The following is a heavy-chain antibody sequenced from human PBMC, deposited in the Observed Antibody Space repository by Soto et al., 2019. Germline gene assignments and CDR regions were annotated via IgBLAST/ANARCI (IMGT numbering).Heavy chain of an antibody. CDR2: ISGSGNSP. D-gene: IGHD1-26*01. J-gene: IGHJ5*02. Sequence: EVQLVESGGRLVQRGGSLSLSCSGSGFIFGDHVMDWVRQAPGKGLEWVAGISGSGNSPFFRDSVKGQFTISRDNSKNTVYLEMNNLRDEDSAMYFCARGTHSYSGSHELDAWGLGTLVTVSS. CDR1: GFIFGDHV. V-gene: IGHV3-23*04. CDR3: ARGTHSYSGSHELDA.